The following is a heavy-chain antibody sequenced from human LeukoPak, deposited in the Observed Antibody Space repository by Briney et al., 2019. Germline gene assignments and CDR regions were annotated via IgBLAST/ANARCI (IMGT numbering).Heavy chain of an antibody. Sequence: SETLSLTCTVSGGSISSGSYYWSWIRQPAGKGLEWIGRIYTSGSTNHNPSLKSRVTISVDTSKNQFSLKLSSVTAADTAVYYCARDRYYYGSGSYQAYFDYWGQGTLVTVSP. V-gene: IGHV4-61*02. CDR1: GGSISSGSYY. CDR3: ARDRYYYGSGSYQAYFDY. D-gene: IGHD3-10*01. J-gene: IGHJ4*02. CDR2: IYTSGST.